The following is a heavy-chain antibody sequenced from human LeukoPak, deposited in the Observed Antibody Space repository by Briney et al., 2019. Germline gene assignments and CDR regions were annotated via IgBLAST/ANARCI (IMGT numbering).Heavy chain of an antibody. CDR3: ARAGPSSSWYPDY. CDR1: GGSFSGYY. V-gene: IGHV4-34*01. D-gene: IGHD6-13*01. Sequence: SETLSLTCAVSGGSFSGYYWSWIRQPPGKGLEWIGEINHSGSTNYNPSLKSRVTISVDTSKNQFSLKLSSVTAADTAVYYCARAGPSSSWYPDYWGQGTLVTVSS. J-gene: IGHJ4*02. CDR2: INHSGST.